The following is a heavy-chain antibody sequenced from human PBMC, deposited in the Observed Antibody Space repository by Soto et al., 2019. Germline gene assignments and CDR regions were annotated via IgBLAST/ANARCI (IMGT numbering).Heavy chain of an antibody. D-gene: IGHD3-10*01. J-gene: IGHJ6*02. CDR3: ARGGLLWFGELLMSWGMDV. CDR2: INPNSGGT. V-gene: IGHV1-2*02. Sequence: QVQLVQSGAEVKKPGASVKVSCKASGYTFTGYYMHWVRQAPGQGLEWMGWINPNSGGTNYAQQFQGRVTMTRDTSSSTAYMELSRRRSDDTSVYYCARGGLLWFGELLMSWGMDVWGQGTTVTVSS. CDR1: GYTFTGYY.